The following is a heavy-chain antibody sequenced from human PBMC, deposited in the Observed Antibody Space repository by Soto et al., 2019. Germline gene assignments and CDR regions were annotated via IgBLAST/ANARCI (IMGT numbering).Heavy chain of an antibody. J-gene: IGHJ4*02. V-gene: IGHV3-15*01. CDR1: EFTVANAW. CDR2: IKSKAEGWTT. Sequence: GGSLRLSCAASEFTVANAWISWVRQARGKGLEWVGRIKSKAEGWTTDYAAPVKGRFSITRDESQSTLYLQMNSLKTEDTSVYYCTSLYYGHWGQGTLVTVSS. D-gene: IGHD4-17*01. CDR3: TSLYYGH.